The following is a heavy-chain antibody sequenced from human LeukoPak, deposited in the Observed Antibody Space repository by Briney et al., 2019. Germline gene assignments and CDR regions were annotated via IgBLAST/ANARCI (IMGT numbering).Heavy chain of an antibody. CDR2: VNPDGSDK. J-gene: IGHJ4*02. CDR1: GFTFSSSW. V-gene: IGHV3-7*01. CDR3: ARAGGTHANFDY. D-gene: IGHD3-16*01. Sequence: GSLRLSCAASGFTFSSSWMSWVRQAPGKGLEWVTNVNPDGSDKYYLDSVKGRFTISRDNAKNSLYLQMNSLRAEDTAVYYCARAGGTHANFDYWGQGTLVTVSS.